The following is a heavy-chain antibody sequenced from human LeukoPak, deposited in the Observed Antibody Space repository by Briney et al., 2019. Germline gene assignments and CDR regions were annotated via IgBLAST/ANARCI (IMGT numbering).Heavy chain of an antibody. D-gene: IGHD3-22*01. CDR3: ATSALRSGYYSSYFDY. V-gene: IGHV4-59*08. CDR2: IYYSGST. J-gene: IGHJ4*02. CDR1: GGSISSYY. Sequence: SETLSLTRTVSGGSISSYYWSWIRQPPGKGLEWIGYIYYSGSTNYNPSLKSRVTISVDTSKNQFSLKLSSVTAADTAVYYCATSALRSGYYSSYFDYWGQGTLVTVSS.